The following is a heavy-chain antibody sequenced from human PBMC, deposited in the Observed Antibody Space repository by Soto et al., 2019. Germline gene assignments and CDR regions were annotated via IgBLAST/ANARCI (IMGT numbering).Heavy chain of an antibody. Sequence: QVQLVESGGSVVQPGRSLRLSCAASGFTFSSYGMHWVRQAPGKGLEWVAVISYDGSNKYYADSVKGRFTISRDNSKNTLYLQMNSLRAEDTAVNYCAKDVTYSSGYYYKLYYYYGMVVWGQGTTVTVSS. V-gene: IGHV3-30*18. J-gene: IGHJ6*02. CDR3: AKDVTYSSGYYYKLYYYYGMVV. CDR1: GFTFSSYG. D-gene: IGHD3-22*01. CDR2: ISYDGSNK.